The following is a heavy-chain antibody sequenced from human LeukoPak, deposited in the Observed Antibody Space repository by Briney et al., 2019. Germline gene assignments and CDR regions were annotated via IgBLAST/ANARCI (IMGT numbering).Heavy chain of an antibody. V-gene: IGHV1-69*06. CDR2: IIPIFGTA. D-gene: IGHD3-22*01. CDR1: GYSFTNYA. CDR3: ARDKYYYDSSGYYLGPPS. Sequence: SVKVSCKASGYSFTNYAMNWARQAPGQGLEWMGGIIPIFGTANYAQKFQGRVTITADKSTSTAYMELSSLRSEDTAVYYCARDKYYYDSSGYYLGPPSWGQGTLVTVSS. J-gene: IGHJ4*02.